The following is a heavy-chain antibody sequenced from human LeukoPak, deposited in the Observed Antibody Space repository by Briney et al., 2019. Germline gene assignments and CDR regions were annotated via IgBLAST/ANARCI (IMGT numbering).Heavy chain of an antibody. CDR3: ARSGSGWSTVDY. Sequence: PSETLSLTCTVSGGSISSYYWSWIRQPPGKGLGWIGYIYYSGSTNYNPSLKSRVTISVDTSKNQFSLKLSSVTAADTAVYYCARSGSGWSTVDYWGQGTLVTVSS. D-gene: IGHD6-19*01. CDR2: IYYSGST. CDR1: GGSISSYY. J-gene: IGHJ4*02. V-gene: IGHV4-59*08.